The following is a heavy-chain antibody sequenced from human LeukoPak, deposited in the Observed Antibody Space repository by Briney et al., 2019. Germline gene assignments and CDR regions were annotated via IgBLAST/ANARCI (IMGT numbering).Heavy chain of an antibody. V-gene: IGHV3-21*01. J-gene: IGHJ3*02. CDR3: ARGYDYGSGSYGAFDI. D-gene: IGHD3-10*01. CDR1: GFTFSDYS. CDR2: ISGSGSYI. Sequence: GGSLRLSCAASGFTFSDYSMNWVRQTPRKGLEWVSCISGSGSYIYYADSVKGRFTISRDNAKNSLYLQMNSLRAEDTAVYYCARGYDYGSGSYGAFDIWGQGTMVTVSS.